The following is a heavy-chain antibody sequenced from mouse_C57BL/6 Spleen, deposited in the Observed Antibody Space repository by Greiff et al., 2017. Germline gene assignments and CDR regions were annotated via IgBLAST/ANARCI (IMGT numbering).Heavy chain of an antibody. V-gene: IGHV5-16*01. CDR1: GFTFSDYY. D-gene: IGHD4-1*01. CDR2: INYDGSST. CDR3: AREGTGMGVFAMDY. Sequence: EVKLMESEGGLVQPGSSMKLSCTASGFTFSDYYMAWVRQVPEKGLEWVANINYDGSSTYYLDSLKSRFIISRDNAKNILYLQMSSLKSEDTATYYCAREGTGMGVFAMDYWGQGTSVTVSS. J-gene: IGHJ4*01.